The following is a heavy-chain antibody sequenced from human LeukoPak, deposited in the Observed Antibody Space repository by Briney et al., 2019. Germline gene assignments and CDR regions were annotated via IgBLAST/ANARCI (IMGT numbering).Heavy chain of an antibody. CDR3: ARHDSSGYQYYFDY. J-gene: IGHJ4*02. CDR2: INPSGGST. Sequence: ASVKVSCKASGYTFTSYYMHWVRQAPGQGLEWMGIINPSGGSTSYAQKFQGRVTITADKSTSTAYMELSSLRSEDTAVYYCARHDSSGYQYYFDYWGQGTLVTVSS. D-gene: IGHD3-22*01. V-gene: IGHV1-46*01. CDR1: GYTFTSYY.